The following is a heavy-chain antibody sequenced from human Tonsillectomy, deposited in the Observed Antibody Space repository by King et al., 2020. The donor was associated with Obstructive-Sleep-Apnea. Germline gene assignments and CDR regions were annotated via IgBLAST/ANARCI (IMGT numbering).Heavy chain of an antibody. CDR3: AHRTDGSGIPRRFYYYGMDV. CDR1: GFSLSTSGVG. D-gene: IGHD3-10*01. V-gene: IGHV2-5*02. CDR2: IYWDDDK. Sequence: ITLKESGPTLVKPTQTLTLTCTFSGFSLSTSGVGVGWIRQPPGKALEWLALIYWDDDKRYSPSLKSRLTITKDTSKNQVVLTMTNMDPVDTATYYCAHRTDGSGIPRRFYYYGMDVWGQGTTVTVSS. J-gene: IGHJ6*02.